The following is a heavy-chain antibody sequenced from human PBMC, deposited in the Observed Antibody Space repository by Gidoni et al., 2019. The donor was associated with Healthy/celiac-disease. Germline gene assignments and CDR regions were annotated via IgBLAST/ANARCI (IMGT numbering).Heavy chain of an antibody. J-gene: IGHJ6*02. CDR3: AVFYGDYRDYYYGMDV. CDR1: GGPFSSYA. V-gene: IGHV1-69*01. CDR2: IIPLFGTA. Sequence: QVQLVQSGAEVKTPGSSVQVSCKPSGGPFSSYALSWVRQAPGQGLEWMGGIIPLFGTANYAQKFQGRVTITADESTSTAYMELSSLRSEDTAVYYCAVFYGDYRDYYYGMDVWGQGTTVTVSS. D-gene: IGHD4-17*01.